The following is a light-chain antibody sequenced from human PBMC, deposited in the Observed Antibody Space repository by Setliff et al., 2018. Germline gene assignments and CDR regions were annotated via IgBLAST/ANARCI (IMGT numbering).Light chain of an antibody. CDR2: EVS. J-gene: IGLJ1*01. CDR1: SRDIGGYNH. Sequence: QSALTQPASVSGSPGQSITISCTGTSRDIGGYNHVSWLQQHPDKAPKLMIYEVSNRPSGVSNRFSGSKSGNTASLTISGLQAEDEADYYCSSYTSSSTLDVFGTGTKVTVL. CDR3: SSYTSSSTLDV. V-gene: IGLV2-14*01.